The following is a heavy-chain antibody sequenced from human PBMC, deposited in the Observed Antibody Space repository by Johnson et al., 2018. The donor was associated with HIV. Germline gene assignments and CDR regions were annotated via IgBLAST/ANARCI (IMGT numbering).Heavy chain of an antibody. Sequence: VQLVESGGGLVQPGGSLRLSCAASGFTVSNIFMNWVRQAPGKGLEWLSVTYSDGDTYYADSVKGRFTTSRDNAKNTMYLQRNSLRTEDTAVDYCARGGLTAFDIWGQGTMVTVSS. CDR3: ARGGLTAFDI. CDR2: TYSDGDT. J-gene: IGHJ3*02. CDR1: GFTVSNIF. V-gene: IGHV3-53*01. D-gene: IGHD5-12*01.